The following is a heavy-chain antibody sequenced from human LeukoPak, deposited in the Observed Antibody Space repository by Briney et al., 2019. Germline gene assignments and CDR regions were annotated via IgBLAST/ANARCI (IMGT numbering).Heavy chain of an antibody. CDR1: GYSFTSYY. V-gene: IGHV1-46*01. Sequence: GASVKVSCKASGYSFTSYYMHWVRQAPGQGLEWMGLINLSGSSTTYAQKFQGRVTMTRDMFTSTDYMELTSLTSDDTAVYYCARDNSVGETAWWFDPWGQGTLVTVSS. D-gene: IGHD1-26*01. CDR3: ARDNSVGETAWWFDP. J-gene: IGHJ5*02. CDR2: INLSGSST.